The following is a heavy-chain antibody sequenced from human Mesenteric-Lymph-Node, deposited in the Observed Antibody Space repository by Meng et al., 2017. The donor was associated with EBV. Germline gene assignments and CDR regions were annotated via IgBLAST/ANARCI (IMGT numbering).Heavy chain of an antibody. J-gene: IGHJ4*02. D-gene: IGHD3-10*01. CDR1: GGIFSNYA. CDR3: TRGRERSYSGIPGGY. CDR2: FPPMYGTG. Sequence: QVQLVQSGPEVKKPGSSVTVSRQSSGGIFSNYAISWVRQALGQGLEWMGGFPPMYGTGKNAQKFQGRLTITADESTSTAYMELSSLTSEDTAVYYCTRGRERSYSGIPGGYWGQGTLVTVSS. V-gene: IGHV1-69*12.